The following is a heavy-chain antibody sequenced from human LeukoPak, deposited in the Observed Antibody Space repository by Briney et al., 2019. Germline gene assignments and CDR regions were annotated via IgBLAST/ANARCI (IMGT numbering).Heavy chain of an antibody. CDR1: GGSFSGYY. Sequence: SETLSLTCAVYGGSFSGYYWSWIRQPPGKGLEWIGYIYYSGSAYYNPSLKSRVTISVDTSKNQFSLKLSSVTAADAAVYYCARDTGWSSGDYDAFDVWGLGTMVTVSS. J-gene: IGHJ3*01. V-gene: IGHV4-30-4*08. CDR3: ARDTGWSSGDYDAFDV. CDR2: IYYSGSA. D-gene: IGHD3-3*01.